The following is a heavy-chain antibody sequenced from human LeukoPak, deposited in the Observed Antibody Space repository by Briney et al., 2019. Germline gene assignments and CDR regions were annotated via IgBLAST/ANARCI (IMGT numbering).Heavy chain of an antibody. CDR2: IKEDGSEK. J-gene: IGHJ4*02. V-gene: IGHV3-7*01. Sequence: GGSLRLSCGASGFIFSKFWMSWVRQAPGKGLEWVANIKEDGSEKKYVDSVKGRFTISRDNAKNSLYLQMNNLSVDDTAVYYCARDATRGGDFDYWGQGTLVTVSS. CDR1: GFIFSKFW. D-gene: IGHD3-16*01. CDR3: ARDATRGGDFDY.